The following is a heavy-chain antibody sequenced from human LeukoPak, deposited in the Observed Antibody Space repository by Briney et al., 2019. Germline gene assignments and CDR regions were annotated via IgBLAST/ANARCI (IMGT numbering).Heavy chain of an antibody. Sequence: EASVKVSCKASGYTFTSYGISWVRQAPGQGLEWMGWISPFNGNTNYAQKLQGRVTMTTDTSTSTVYMELRSLRSDDTAVYYCARDLDIVVVAAALRHYGLDVWGQGTTVTVSS. CDR1: GYTFTSYG. D-gene: IGHD2-15*01. CDR2: ISPFNGNT. J-gene: IGHJ6*02. V-gene: IGHV1-18*01. CDR3: ARDLDIVVVAAALRHYGLDV.